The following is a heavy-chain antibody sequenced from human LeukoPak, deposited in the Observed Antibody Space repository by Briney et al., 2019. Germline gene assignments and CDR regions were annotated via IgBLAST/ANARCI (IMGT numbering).Heavy chain of an antibody. CDR1: GYTFTSHA. CDR3: ARGITISSKDGMDV. CDR2: INAGNGNT. D-gene: IGHD3-9*01. Sequence: ASVKVSCKASGYTFTSHAMHWVRQAPGQRLEWMGWINAGNGNTKYSQKFQGRVTITRDTSASTAYMELSGLRSEDTAVYYCARGITISSKDGMDVWGQGTTVTVSS. V-gene: IGHV1-3*01. J-gene: IGHJ6*02.